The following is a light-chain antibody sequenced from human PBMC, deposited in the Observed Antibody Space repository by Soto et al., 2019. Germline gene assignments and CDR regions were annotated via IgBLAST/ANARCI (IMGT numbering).Light chain of an antibody. CDR2: GAS. CDR3: QQYAGSRT. Sequence: EIVLTQSPGTLSLSPGERATLSCRASQSVSSSYLAWYQQKPGQAPRLLIYGASSRATGIPDRFSGSGSGTDFTLTISRLEPEDFAVYYCQQYAGSRTFGRGTKVDIK. J-gene: IGKJ1*01. CDR1: QSVSSSY. V-gene: IGKV3-20*01.